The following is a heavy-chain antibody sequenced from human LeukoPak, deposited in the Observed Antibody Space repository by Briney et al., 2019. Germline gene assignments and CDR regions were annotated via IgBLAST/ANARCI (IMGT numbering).Heavy chain of an antibody. Sequence: WASVKVSCKVSGYTLTELSMHWVGQAPGKGLEWMGGFDPEDGETIYAQKFQGRVTMTEDTSTDTAYMELSSLRSEDTAVYYCATAFSSWPHFDYWGQGTLVTVSS. D-gene: IGHD6-13*01. CDR2: FDPEDGET. J-gene: IGHJ4*02. CDR3: ATAFSSWPHFDY. V-gene: IGHV1-24*01. CDR1: GYTLTELS.